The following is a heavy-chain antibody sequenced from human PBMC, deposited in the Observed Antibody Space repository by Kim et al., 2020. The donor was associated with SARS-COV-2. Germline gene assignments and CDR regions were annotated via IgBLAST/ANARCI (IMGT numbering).Heavy chain of an antibody. CDR1: GFTFSTYE. CDR2: ISSSGSNI. V-gene: IGHV3-48*03. J-gene: IGHJ4*02. D-gene: IGHD6-13*01. Sequence: GGSLRLSCAASGFTFSTYEMNWVRQAPGKGLEWVSYISSSGSNIYYADSVKGRFTISRDNAKNSLYLQMSSLRAEDTAVYYCAIFRTPGTIDYWGQGTLVTVSS. CDR3: AIFRTPGTIDY.